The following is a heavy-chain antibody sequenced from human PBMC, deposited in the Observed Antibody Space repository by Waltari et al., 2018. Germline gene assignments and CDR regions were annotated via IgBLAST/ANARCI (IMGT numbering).Heavy chain of an antibody. CDR3: ARGCSSTSCYTYWFDP. CDR1: GYTFTGYY. Sequence: QVQLVQSGAEVKKPGASVKVSCKASGYTFTGYYMHWVRQAPGQGLEWMGWINPNSGGTTYVQKFQGRVSMTRDTSISTAYMELSRLRSDDTAVYYCARGCSSTSCYTYWFDPWGQGTLVTVSS. J-gene: IGHJ5*02. CDR2: INPNSGGT. D-gene: IGHD2-2*02. V-gene: IGHV1-2*02.